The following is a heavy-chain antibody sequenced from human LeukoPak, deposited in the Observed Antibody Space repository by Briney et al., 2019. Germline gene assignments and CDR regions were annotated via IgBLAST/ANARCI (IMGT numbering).Heavy chain of an antibody. CDR3: ASPAMAFIDQGRYNYYYYMDV. D-gene: IGHD5-18*01. CDR1: GYSISSGYY. Sequence: PSETLSLTCTVSGYSISSGYYWGWIRQPPGKGLEWIGSIYHSGSTYYNPSLKSRVTISVDTSKNQFSLKLTSVTAADTAVYYCASPAMAFIDQGRYNYYYYMDVWGKRTTVTASS. J-gene: IGHJ6*03. V-gene: IGHV4-38-2*02. CDR2: IYHSGST.